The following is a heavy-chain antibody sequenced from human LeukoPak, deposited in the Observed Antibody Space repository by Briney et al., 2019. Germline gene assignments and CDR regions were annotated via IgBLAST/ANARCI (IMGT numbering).Heavy chain of an antibody. CDR3: AGARSSVTTVTTPGY. V-gene: IGHV1-46*01. CDR1: GYTFTSYY. CDR2: INPSGGST. Sequence: ASVKVSCKASGYTFTSYYMHWVRQAPGQGLEWMGIINPSGGSTSYAQKFQGRVTMTRDTSTSTVYMELSSLRSEDTAVYYCAGARSSVTTVTTPGYWGQGTLVTVSS. D-gene: IGHD4-17*01. J-gene: IGHJ4*02.